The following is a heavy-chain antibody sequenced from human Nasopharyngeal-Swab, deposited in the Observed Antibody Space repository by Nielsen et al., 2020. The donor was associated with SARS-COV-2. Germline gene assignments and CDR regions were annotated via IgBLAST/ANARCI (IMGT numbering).Heavy chain of an antibody. J-gene: IGHJ4*02. CDR1: GGSFSGYY. V-gene: IGHV4-34*01. Sequence: GSLRLSCAVYGGSFSGYYWSWIRQPPGKGLEWIGEINHSGSTNYNPSLKSRVTISVDTSKNQFSLKLSSATAADTAVYYCARGFSTKNYWGSAQYYFDYWGQGTLVTVSS. D-gene: IGHD7-27*01. CDR3: ARGFSTKNYWGSAQYYFDY. CDR2: INHSGST.